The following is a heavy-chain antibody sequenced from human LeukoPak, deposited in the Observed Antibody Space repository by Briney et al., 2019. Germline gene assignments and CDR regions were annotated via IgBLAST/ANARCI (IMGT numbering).Heavy chain of an antibody. D-gene: IGHD5-12*01. J-gene: IGHJ4*02. Sequence: GGSLRLSCAVSGITLSNYGMSRVRQAPGKGLEWVARLHADGIEKYFVDSVKGRFTISRDNAKNSLYLQMNSLRLDDTAVYYCARGGYSFDYLGQGTLVTVSS. CDR3: ARGGYSFDY. V-gene: IGHV3-7*01. CDR2: LHADGIEK. CDR1: GITLSNYG.